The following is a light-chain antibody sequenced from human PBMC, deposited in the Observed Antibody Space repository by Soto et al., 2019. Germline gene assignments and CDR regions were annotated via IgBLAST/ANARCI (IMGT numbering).Light chain of an antibody. CDR2: DAS. J-gene: IGKJ1*01. V-gene: IGKV3-20*01. CDR1: QNIGNK. Sequence: IVMTQSPGTLSFSPGERATLSCRASQNIGNKVGWYQQKPGQAPRLLIYDASNRATGIPDRFSGSGSGTDFTLTISRLEPEDFAVYYCQQYGSSPCTFGRGTKVDIK. CDR3: QQYGSSPCT.